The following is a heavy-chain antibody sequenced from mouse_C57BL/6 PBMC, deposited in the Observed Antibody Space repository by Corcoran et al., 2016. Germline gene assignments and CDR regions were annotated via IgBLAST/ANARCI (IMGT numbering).Heavy chain of an antibody. J-gene: IGHJ4*01. CDR3: ARRGFLYYYAMDY. D-gene: IGHD1-1*01. V-gene: IGHV1-18*01. CDR1: GYTFTEYN. Sequence: EAQLQQSGPELVKPGASVNIPCKASGYTFTEYNMDWVKHSHGKSLEWIGDINPNNGGTIYNQKFKGKATLTVDKSSSTSYMELRSLTSEDTAVYYCARRGFLYYYAMDYWGQGTSVTVSS. CDR2: INPNNGGT.